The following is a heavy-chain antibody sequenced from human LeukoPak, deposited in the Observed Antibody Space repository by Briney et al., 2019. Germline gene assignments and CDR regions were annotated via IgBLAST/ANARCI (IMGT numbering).Heavy chain of an antibody. V-gene: IGHV4-59*08. Sequence: SETLSLTCIVSGGSISSYYWSWIRQPPGKGLEWIGYIYYSGSTNYNPSLKSRVTISVDTSKNQFSLKLSSVTAADTAVYYCARHDPANWNDEGHYDYWGQGTLVTVSS. CDR3: ARHDPANWNDEGHYDY. CDR2: IYYSGST. CDR1: GGSISSYY. J-gene: IGHJ4*02. D-gene: IGHD1-20*01.